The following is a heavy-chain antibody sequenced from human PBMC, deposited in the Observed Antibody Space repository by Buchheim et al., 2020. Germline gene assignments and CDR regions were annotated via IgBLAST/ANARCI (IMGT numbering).Heavy chain of an antibody. CDR2: ISSSSSTI. D-gene: IGHD6-6*01. Sequence: EVQLVESGGGLVQPGGSLRLSCAASGFTFSSYSMNWVRQAPGKGLEWVSYISSSSSTIYYADSVKGRFTISRDNAKNSLYLQMNSLRDEDTAVYYCARVSIIAARTGVYYYYGMDVWGQGTT. V-gene: IGHV3-48*02. CDR1: GFTFSSYS. CDR3: ARVSIIAARTGVYYYYGMDV. J-gene: IGHJ6*02.